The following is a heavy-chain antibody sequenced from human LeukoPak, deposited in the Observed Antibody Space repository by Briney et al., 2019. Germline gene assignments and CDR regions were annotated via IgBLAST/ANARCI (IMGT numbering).Heavy chain of an antibody. CDR1: GFTFSNYV. CDR3: AREGYYGSGSPPSLYFDY. D-gene: IGHD3-10*01. CDR2: TSSDLNVK. J-gene: IGHJ4*02. Sequence: PGGSLGLSCAASGFTFSNYVIHWVRQAPGKGLEWVAVTSSDLNVKLYADSVKGRFTIFRDNSRGTLYLQMNSLRPEDTAIYYCAREGYYGSGSPPSLYFDYWGQGTLVTVSS. V-gene: IGHV3-30-3*01.